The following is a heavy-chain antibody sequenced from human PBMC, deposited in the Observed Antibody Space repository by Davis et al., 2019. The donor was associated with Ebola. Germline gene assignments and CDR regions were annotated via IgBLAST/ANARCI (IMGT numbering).Heavy chain of an antibody. CDR3: ARESNPLDF. CDR1: GFTFSNAW. Sequence: PGGSLRLSCAASGFTFSNAWMSWVRQAPGKGLEWVGRIKSKTAGGITDYAAPVKGRFTISRDDSKSTLYLQMNSLKTEDTAVYYCARESNPLDFWGQGTLVTVSS. J-gene: IGHJ4*02. V-gene: IGHV3-15*05. CDR2: IKSKTAGGIT.